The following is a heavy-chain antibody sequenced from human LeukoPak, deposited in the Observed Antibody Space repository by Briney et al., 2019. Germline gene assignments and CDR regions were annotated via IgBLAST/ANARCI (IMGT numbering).Heavy chain of an antibody. CDR3: AREYSSSLDY. J-gene: IGHJ4*02. Sequence: QTGGSLRLSCEISGFSVSVNYINWVRQAPGKGLEWVSVIHTDGTKYYADSVKGRFTISRDNSKNTLYLQMNSLRAEDTAVYYCAREYSSSLDYWGQGTLVTVSS. CDR2: IHTDGTK. CDR1: GFSVSVNY. V-gene: IGHV3-53*05. D-gene: IGHD6-13*01.